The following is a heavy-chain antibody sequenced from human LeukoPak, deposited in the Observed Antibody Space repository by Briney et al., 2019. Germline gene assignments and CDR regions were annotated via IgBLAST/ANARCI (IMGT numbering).Heavy chain of an antibody. CDR3: AVTGGIDH. Sequence: GGSLRLSCAASGFTFSSHEMSWVRQAPGKGLDWVSYITSSGGIIYYADSVKGRFTISRDNAKNSLYLQMNSLRAEDTGVCYCAVTGGIDHWGQGTLVTVSS. CDR2: ITSSGGII. J-gene: IGHJ4*02. D-gene: IGHD7-27*01. CDR1: GFTFSSHE. V-gene: IGHV3-48*03.